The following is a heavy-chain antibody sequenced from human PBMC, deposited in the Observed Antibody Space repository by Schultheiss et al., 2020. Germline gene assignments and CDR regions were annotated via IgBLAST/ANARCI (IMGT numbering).Heavy chain of an antibody. CDR1: GFNVTNNF. V-gene: IGHV3-53*01. Sequence: GGSLRLSCEASGFNVTNNFLAWVRQAPGKGLEWVSLLYTAGRTYYAASVKGRFTISRDNSENTVSLQMNNLRAEDTAVYYCAKDEWTVVVITGAYGMDVWGQGTTVTVSS. CDR2: LYTAGRT. J-gene: IGHJ6*02. CDR3: AKDEWTVVVITGAYGMDV. D-gene: IGHD3-22*01.